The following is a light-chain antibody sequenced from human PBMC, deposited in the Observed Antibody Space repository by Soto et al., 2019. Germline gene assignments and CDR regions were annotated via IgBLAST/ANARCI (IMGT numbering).Light chain of an antibody. CDR1: SSDVGGYNY. V-gene: IGLV2-14*01. J-gene: IGLJ2*01. CDR3: SSYTSNSTVV. CDR2: EVS. Sequence: QSALTQPASVSGSPGQSITISCTGTSSDVGGYNYVSWYQQHPGKAPKLMIYEVSNRPSGVSNRFSGSKSGNTASLTISGLQAEDEADYYCSSYTSNSTVVFGGGTKLTFL.